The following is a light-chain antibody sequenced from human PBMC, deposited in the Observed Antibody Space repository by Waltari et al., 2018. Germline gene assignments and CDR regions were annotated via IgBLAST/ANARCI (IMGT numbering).Light chain of an antibody. J-gene: IGKJ1*01. Sequence: DIQMTQSPSTLSASVGDRVTITCRTSQGISSWLYWYQQTPWKAPKLLIYQASTLESGGPSRFSGSGSGTEFTLTISSLQPDDSATYYCQQYDHYPWTFGQGTKVELK. V-gene: IGKV1-5*03. CDR3: QQYDHYPWT. CDR2: QAS. CDR1: QGISSW.